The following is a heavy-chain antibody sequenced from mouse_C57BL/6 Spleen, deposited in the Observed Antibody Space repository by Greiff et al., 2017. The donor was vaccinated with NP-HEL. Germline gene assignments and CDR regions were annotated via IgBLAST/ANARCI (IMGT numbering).Heavy chain of an antibody. CDR3: AKRGITTVVATDYAMDY. Sequence: QVQLQQSGAELVKPGASVKLSCKASGYTFTSYWMQWVKQRPGQGLEWIGEIDTSDSYTNYNQKFKDKATLTVDTSSSTAYMQLSSLTSEDSAVYYSAKRGITTVVATDYAMDYWGQGTSVTVSS. V-gene: IGHV1-50*01. CDR1: GYTFTSYW. CDR2: IDTSDSYT. D-gene: IGHD1-1*01. J-gene: IGHJ4*01.